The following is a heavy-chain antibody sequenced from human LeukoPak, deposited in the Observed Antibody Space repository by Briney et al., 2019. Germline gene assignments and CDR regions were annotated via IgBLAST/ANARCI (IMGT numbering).Heavy chain of an antibody. CDR1: GFTFSSHS. CDR2: IASDGSST. J-gene: IGHJ4*02. D-gene: IGHD4-23*01. CDR3: ARGRPHGNDY. Sequence: PGGSLRLSCAASGFTFSSHSMNWVRQAPGKGLVWVSRIASDGSSTTYADSVKGRFSISRDNAKNTLYLQMNSPRVEDTAVYYCARGRPHGNDYWGQGTLVTVSS. V-gene: IGHV3-74*01.